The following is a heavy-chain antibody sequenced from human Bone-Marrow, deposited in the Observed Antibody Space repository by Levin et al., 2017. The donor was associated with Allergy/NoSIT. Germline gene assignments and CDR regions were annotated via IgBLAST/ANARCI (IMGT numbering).Heavy chain of an antibody. V-gene: IGHV3-33*01. D-gene: IGHD3-10*01. CDR2: LWSDGSTK. J-gene: IGHJ4*02. CDR1: GFSLSTYG. CDR3: ARVLEAFGELSN. Sequence: GGSLRLSCVASGFSLSTYGMHWVRQAPGKGLEWVAVLWSDGSTKYYAASVQGRFTISRDTSRNTLYLQMNRLRVDDTAVYYCARVLEAFGELSNWGQGTLVTVSA.